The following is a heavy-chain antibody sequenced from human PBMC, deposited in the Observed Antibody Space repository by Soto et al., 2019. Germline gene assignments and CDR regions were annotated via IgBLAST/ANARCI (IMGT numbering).Heavy chain of an antibody. Sequence: ASVKVSCKASGYTFTGYYMHWGRQAPGQGLEWMGWISAYNGNTNYAQKLQGRVTMTTDTSTSTAYMELRSLRSDDTAVYYCARHSFSSSSFCYYYFMDVWTKRTTDIVSS. V-gene: IGHV1-18*04. J-gene: IGHJ6*03. CDR1: GYTFTGYY. CDR3: ARHSFSSSSFCYYYFMDV. D-gene: IGHD2-2*01. CDR2: ISAYNGNT.